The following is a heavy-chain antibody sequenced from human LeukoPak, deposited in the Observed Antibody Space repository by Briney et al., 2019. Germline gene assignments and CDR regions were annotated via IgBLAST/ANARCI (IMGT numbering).Heavy chain of an antibody. Sequence: ASVKVSCKASGYTFTSYAMNWVRQVPGQGLEWMGWINTNTGNPTYAQGFTGRFVFSLDTSVSTAYLQISSLKAEDTAVYYCARDPYDYVWGSYRYTFDYWGQGTLVTVPS. CDR1: GYTFTSYA. D-gene: IGHD3-16*02. CDR2: INTNTGNP. V-gene: IGHV7-4-1*02. CDR3: ARDPYDYVWGSYRYTFDY. J-gene: IGHJ4*02.